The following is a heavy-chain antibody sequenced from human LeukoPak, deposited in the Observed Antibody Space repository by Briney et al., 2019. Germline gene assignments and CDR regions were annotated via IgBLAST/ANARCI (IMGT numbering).Heavy chain of an antibody. J-gene: IGHJ4*02. CDR1: GGSISSSSYY. V-gene: IGHV4-39*07. CDR2: IYYSGST. D-gene: IGHD1-26*01. Sequence: SETLSLTCTVSGGSISSSSYYWGWLRQPPGTGLEWLGSIYYSGSTYYNPPLKSRVTISVETSKNQFSLKLSSVTAADTAVYYCAREFGGSYLGYWGQGTLVTVSS. CDR3: AREFGGSYLGY.